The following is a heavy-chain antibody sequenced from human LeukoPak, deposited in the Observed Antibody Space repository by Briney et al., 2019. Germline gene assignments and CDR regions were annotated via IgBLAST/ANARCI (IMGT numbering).Heavy chain of an antibody. CDR2: ISYDGSNK. Sequence: GGSLRLSCAASGFTFSSYGMHWVRQAPGKGLEWVAVISYDGSNKYYADSVKGRFTISRDNSKNTLFLHMSSLRAEDTAIYYCVAETKDRYPDDSAFDIWGQGTLVTVSS. CDR3: VAETKDRYPDDSAFDI. V-gene: IGHV3-30*03. CDR1: GFTFSSYG. J-gene: IGHJ5*02. D-gene: IGHD6-19*01.